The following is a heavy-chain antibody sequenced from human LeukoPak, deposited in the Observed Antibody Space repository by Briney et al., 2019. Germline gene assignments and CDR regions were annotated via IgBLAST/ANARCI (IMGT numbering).Heavy chain of an antibody. CDR1: GGTFSSYA. D-gene: IGHD1-26*01. J-gene: IGHJ4*02. V-gene: IGHV1-69*13. CDR3: ARTFSGTHTGDY. Sequence: GASVKVSCKASGGTFSSYAISWVRQAPGQGLEWMGGIIPIFGTANYAQKFQGRVTITADESTSTAYMELSSLRSEDTAVYYCARTFSGTHTGDYWGQGTLVTVSS. CDR2: IIPIFGTA.